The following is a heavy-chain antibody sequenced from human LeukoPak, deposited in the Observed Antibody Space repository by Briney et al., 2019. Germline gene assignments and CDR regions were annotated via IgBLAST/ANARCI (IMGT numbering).Heavy chain of an antibody. V-gene: IGHV3-66*03. J-gene: IGHJ4*02. CDR1: GLTVSSNY. Sequence: GGSLRLSCAASGLTVSSNYMTWVRQAPGKGLEWVSIIHTNGNTYYADSVKGRFTISRDNSKNTLYLQMNSLRAEDTAVYYCARDLGYSYGYVVDYWGQGTLVTVSS. CDR3: ARDLGYSYGYVVDY. CDR2: IHTNGNT. D-gene: IGHD5-18*01.